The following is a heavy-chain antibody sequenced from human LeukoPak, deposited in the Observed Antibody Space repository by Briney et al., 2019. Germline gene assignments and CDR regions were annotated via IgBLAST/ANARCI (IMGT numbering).Heavy chain of an antibody. Sequence: GSSVKVSCKASGCTFSSYAISWVRQAPGQGLEWMGGIIPIFGTANYAQKFQGRVTITTDESTSTAYMELSSLRSEDTAVYYCARGRSSWYRAFDIWGQGTMVTVSS. J-gene: IGHJ3*02. D-gene: IGHD6-13*01. CDR1: GCTFSSYA. CDR2: IIPIFGTA. CDR3: ARGRSSWYRAFDI. V-gene: IGHV1-69*05.